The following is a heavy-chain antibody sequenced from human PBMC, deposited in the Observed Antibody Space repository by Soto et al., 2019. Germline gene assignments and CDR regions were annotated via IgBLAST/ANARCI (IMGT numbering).Heavy chain of an antibody. J-gene: IGHJ4*02. V-gene: IGHV2-26*01. CDR3: ARMNYDYVWGTYRPSYFDY. Sequence: QVTLKESGPVLVKPTETLTLTCTVSGFSLSNARMGVSWIRQPPGKALEWLARIFSNDEKSYSTSLKSRLTISKDTSKSQVVLTMTNMDPVDTATYYCARMNYDYVWGTYRPSYFDYWGQGTLATVSS. CDR2: IFSNDEK. CDR1: GFSLSNARMG. D-gene: IGHD3-16*02.